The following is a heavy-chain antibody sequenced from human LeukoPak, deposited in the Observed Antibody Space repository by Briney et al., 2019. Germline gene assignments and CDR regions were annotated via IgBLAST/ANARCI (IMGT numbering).Heavy chain of an antibody. CDR2: IDPSDSET. Sequence: GESLKISCKASGYSFPCYWIGWVRQMPGKGLEWMGIIDPSDSETRYTPSFQGQVTISVDKSLTTADLQWNSLKASDTAMYYCARQTAMGRSGDYWGQGTLVTVSS. V-gene: IGHV5-51*01. J-gene: IGHJ4*02. CDR1: GYSFPCYW. CDR3: ARQTAMGRSGDY. D-gene: IGHD5-18*01.